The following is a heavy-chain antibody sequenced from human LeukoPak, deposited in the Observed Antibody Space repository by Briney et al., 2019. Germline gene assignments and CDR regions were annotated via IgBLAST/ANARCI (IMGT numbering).Heavy chain of an antibody. D-gene: IGHD5-12*01. CDR2: IIPIFGTA. Sequence: SVKVSCKASGYTFTGYYMHWVRQAPGQGLEWMGGIIPIFGTANYAQKFQGRVTITADESTSTAYMELSSLRSEDTAVYYCARDAYDYSTTRQVADYFDYWGQGTLVTVSS. V-gene: IGHV1-69*13. J-gene: IGHJ4*02. CDR3: ARDAYDYSTTRQVADYFDY. CDR1: GYTFTGYY.